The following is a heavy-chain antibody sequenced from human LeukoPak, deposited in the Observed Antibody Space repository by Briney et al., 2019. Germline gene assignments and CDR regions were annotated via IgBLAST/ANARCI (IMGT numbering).Heavy chain of an antibody. CDR2: INHSGST. CDR1: GGSFSGYY. Sequence: SETLSLTCAVYGGSFSGYYWSWIRQPPGKGLEWIGEINHSGSTNYNPSLKSRVTISVDTSKNQLSLKLSSVTAADTAVYYCARADYELLWFGELLFVLDYWGQGTLVTVSS. D-gene: IGHD3-10*01. J-gene: IGHJ4*02. CDR3: ARADYELLWFGELLFVLDY. V-gene: IGHV4-34*01.